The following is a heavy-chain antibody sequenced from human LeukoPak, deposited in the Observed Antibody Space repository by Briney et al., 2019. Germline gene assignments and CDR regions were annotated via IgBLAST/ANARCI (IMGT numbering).Heavy chain of an antibody. CDR3: ARGSSPYYYYYYMDV. CDR2: IYYSGST. CDR1: GGSISSYY. V-gene: IGHV4-59*01. Sequence: PSETLSLTRTVSGGSISSYYWSWIRQPPGKGLEWIGYIYYSGSTNYNPSLKSRVTISVDTSKNQFSLKLSSVTAADTAVYYCARGSSPYYYYYYMDVWGKGTTVTVSS. J-gene: IGHJ6*03.